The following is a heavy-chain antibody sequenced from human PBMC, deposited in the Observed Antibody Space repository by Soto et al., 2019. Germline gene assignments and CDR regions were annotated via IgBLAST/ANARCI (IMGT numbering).Heavy chain of an antibody. CDR2: IKSKAGGGTI. CDR1: GFTLSNAW. V-gene: IGHV3-15*07. CDR3: TTDGPPSMLALATGMPVPSY. Sequence: VQLVESGGDLVKPGGSLRLSCAASGFTLSNAWMNWVRQAPGKGLEWVGRIKSKAGGGTIEYAAPVKGRFIISGDDSSNTLYLQMNSLKTEDTAVYYCTTDGPPSMLALATGMPVPSYWGQGTLVTVSP. J-gene: IGHJ4*02. D-gene: IGHD3-16*01.